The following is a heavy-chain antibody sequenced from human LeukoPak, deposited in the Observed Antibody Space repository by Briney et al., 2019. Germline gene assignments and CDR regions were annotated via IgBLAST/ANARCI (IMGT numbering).Heavy chain of an antibody. V-gene: IGHV1-8*03. CDR2: MNPNSGNT. CDR1: GYTFTSYD. Sequence: ASVKVSCKASGYTFTSYDINWVRQATGQGLEWMGWMNPNSGNTGYAQKFQGRVTITRNTSISTAYMELSSLRSEDTAVYYCARGLAPEIPPRNWGQGTLVTVSS. D-gene: IGHD1-14*01. J-gene: IGHJ4*02. CDR3: ARGLAPEIPPRN.